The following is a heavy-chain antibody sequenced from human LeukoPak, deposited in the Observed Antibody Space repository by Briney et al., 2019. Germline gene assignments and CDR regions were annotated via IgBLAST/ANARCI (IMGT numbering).Heavy chain of an antibody. CDR2: ISGSGGST. CDR3: AKDFKGAGQYVIDAFDI. V-gene: IGHV3-23*01. D-gene: IGHD2-21*01. J-gene: IGHJ3*02. CDR1: GFTFSSYA. Sequence: GGSLRLSCAASGFTFSSYAMSWVRQAPGKGLEWVSAISGSGGSTYYADSVKGRFTISRDNSKNTLYLQMNSLRAEDTAVYYCAKDFKGAGQYVIDAFDIWGQGTMVTVSS.